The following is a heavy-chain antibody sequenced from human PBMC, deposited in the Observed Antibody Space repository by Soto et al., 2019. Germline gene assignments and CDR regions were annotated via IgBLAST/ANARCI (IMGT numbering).Heavy chain of an antibody. D-gene: IGHD3-22*01. J-gene: IGHJ4*02. CDR3: ARGNIGGYYFRSLYYFDY. CDR2: IKQDGSEK. Sequence: GGSLRLSCAASGFTFSSYWMSWVRQAPGKGLEWVANIKQDGSEKYYVDSVKGRFTISSDNAKNSLYLQMNSLRAEDTAVYYCARGNIGGYYFRSLYYFDYWGQGTLVTVSS. CDR1: GFTFSSYW. V-gene: IGHV3-7*05.